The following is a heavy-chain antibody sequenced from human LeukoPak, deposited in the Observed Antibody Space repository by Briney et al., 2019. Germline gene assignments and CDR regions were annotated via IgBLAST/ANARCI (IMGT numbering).Heavy chain of an antibody. CDR3: AREMGGPREATFDF. D-gene: IGHD5-24*01. J-gene: IGHJ4*02. V-gene: IGHV4-4*07. CDR2: IYSSGIT. Sequence: SETLSLICTVSGGAMKGYSWIWIRQPAGSGLEWIGRIYSSGITDYNPYLKSRVTMSIDTSKNQFSLRLTSLTAADAATYYCAREMGGPREATFDFWGQGTLVSVSS. CDR1: GGAMKGYS.